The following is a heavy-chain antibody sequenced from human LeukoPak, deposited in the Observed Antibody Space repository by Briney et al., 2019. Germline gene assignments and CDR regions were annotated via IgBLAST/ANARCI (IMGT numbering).Heavy chain of an antibody. CDR1: GGSISSFY. V-gene: IGHV4-59*01. CDR2: IHYSGST. CDR3: ARDEGRGAFEI. J-gene: IGHJ3*02. Sequence: SETLSLACTVSGGSISSFYWSWIRQPPGKGLEWIGYIHYSGSTNYNTSLKSRVTISVDTSKNQFSLKLSSVTAADTAVYYCARDEGRGAFEIWGQGTMVTVSS.